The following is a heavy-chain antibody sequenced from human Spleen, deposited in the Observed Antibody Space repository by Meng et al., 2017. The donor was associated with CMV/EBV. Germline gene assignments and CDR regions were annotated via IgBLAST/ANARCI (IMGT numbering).Heavy chain of an antibody. Sequence: GSLKISCAASGFTFSSFEMNWVRQAPGKGLQWISYINNSGGTIYYADSVKGRFTISRDNAKNSLYLQMNSLRAEDTAVYYCAFLGTYFDYWGQGALVTVSS. D-gene: IGHD7-27*01. J-gene: IGHJ4*02. CDR2: INNSGGTI. V-gene: IGHV3-48*03. CDR3: AFLGTYFDY. CDR1: GFTFSSFE.